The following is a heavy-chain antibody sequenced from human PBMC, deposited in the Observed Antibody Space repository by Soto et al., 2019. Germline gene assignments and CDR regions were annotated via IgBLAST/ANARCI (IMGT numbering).Heavy chain of an antibody. D-gene: IGHD3-22*01. CDR1: GGSISSSSYY. V-gene: IGHV4-39*01. Sequence: SSETLSLTCTVSGGSISSSSYYLGWIRQPPGKGLEWIGSIDSIGSTYYNPSLKRRGTISVDTAKNQFSLKLSSVTAGDTAVYYCACRDSSCDDGWFEPWGQGTPVTVSS. CDR2: IDSIGST. J-gene: IGHJ5*02. CDR3: ACRDSSCDDGWFEP.